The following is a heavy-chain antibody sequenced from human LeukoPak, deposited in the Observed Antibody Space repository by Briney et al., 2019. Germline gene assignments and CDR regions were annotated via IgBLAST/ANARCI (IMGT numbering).Heavy chain of an antibody. V-gene: IGHV4-30-4*08. CDR2: IYYSGNT. J-gene: IGHJ6*02. CDR3: ARDTMVRGVLRGGMDV. D-gene: IGHD3-10*01. Sequence: LRLSCTASGFTFSSYWMSWVRQPPGKGLEWIGYIYYSGNTYYNPSLESRFTISVDTPKNQFSLKLSSVTAADTAVYYCARDTMVRGVLRGGMDVWGQGTTVTVSS. CDR1: GFTFSSYW.